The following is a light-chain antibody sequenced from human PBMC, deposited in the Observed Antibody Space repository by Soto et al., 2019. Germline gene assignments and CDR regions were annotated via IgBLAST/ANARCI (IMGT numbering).Light chain of an antibody. CDR3: QQYNSYPLT. CDR1: QSISSW. J-gene: IGKJ5*01. Sequence: DIQMTQSPSTLSASVGDRVTITCRASQSISSWLAWYQQKPGKAPKVLSYKASSLESGVPSRFSGSGSGTQFTLTISSLQPDDFATYYCQQYNSYPLTFGQGTRLEIK. CDR2: KAS. V-gene: IGKV1-5*03.